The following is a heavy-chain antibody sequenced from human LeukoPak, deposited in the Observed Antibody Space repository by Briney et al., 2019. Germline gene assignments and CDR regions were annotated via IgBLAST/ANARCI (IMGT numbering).Heavy chain of an antibody. CDR2: FSGSGGHT. D-gene: IGHD3-22*01. CDR3: AKGRRTFIVVVIDAFDV. V-gene: IGHV3-23*01. J-gene: IGHJ3*01. CDR1: GVTVSSNY. Sequence: PGGSLKLSCAASGVTVSSNYMSWGRPAPGKGLEWVSAFSGSGGHTYYADAVEGRFIISRDTSQNTLYLQMNSLRAEDTALYYCAKGRRTFIVVVIDAFDVWGQGTMVTVSS.